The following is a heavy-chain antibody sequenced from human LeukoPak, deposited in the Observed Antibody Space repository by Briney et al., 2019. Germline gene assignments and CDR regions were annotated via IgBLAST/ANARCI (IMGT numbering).Heavy chain of an antibody. CDR1: GYTFTSYD. Sequence: ASVKVSCKASGYTFTSYDFNWLRQATGQGPEWMGWMNPNSGATGYAQKFQGRVTMTRSASINTAYMELTNLRSEDTAVYYCARAPRSWGFGYWGQGTLVTVSS. CDR3: ARAPRSWGFGY. V-gene: IGHV1-8*01. J-gene: IGHJ4*02. CDR2: MNPNSGAT. D-gene: IGHD7-27*01.